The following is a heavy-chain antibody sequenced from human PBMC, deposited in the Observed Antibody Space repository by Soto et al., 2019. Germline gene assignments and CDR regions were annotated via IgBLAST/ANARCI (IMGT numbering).Heavy chain of an antibody. D-gene: IGHD1-26*01. Sequence: ETLSLTCTVSGGSISSGGYSWTWIRQHPGKGLEWISIIYSAGNTYYADSVKGRFTISRDNSKNTLYLQMNSLGAEDTAVYYCARDFVVGGPTINYYYGMDVWGQGTTVTVSS. CDR1: GGSISSGGYS. J-gene: IGHJ6*02. CDR2: IYSAGNT. CDR3: ARDFVVGGPTINYYYGMDV. V-gene: IGHV3-66*01.